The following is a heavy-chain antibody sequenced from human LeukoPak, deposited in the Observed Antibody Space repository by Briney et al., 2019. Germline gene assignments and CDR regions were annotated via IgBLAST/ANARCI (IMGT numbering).Heavy chain of an antibody. Sequence: GASVKVSCKASGYTFTSYGISWVRQAPGQGLEWMGWISAYNGNTNYAQKFQGRVAMTTETSTSTAYMELESLGSDETAVYYCARVDLLTGYYFFDYWGQGTLVTVSS. CDR1: GYTFTSYG. CDR2: ISAYNGNT. D-gene: IGHD3-9*01. CDR3: ARVDLLTGYYFFDY. V-gene: IGHV1-18*01. J-gene: IGHJ4*02.